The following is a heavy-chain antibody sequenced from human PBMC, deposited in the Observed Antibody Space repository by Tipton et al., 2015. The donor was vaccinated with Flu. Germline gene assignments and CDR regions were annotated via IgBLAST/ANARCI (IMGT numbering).Heavy chain of an antibody. V-gene: IGHV3-30*07. Sequence: SRDNSKNTLYLQMNSLRAEDTAVYYCAREREQLVLDYWGQGTLVTVSS. D-gene: IGHD6-6*01. J-gene: IGHJ4*02. CDR3: AREREQLVLDY.